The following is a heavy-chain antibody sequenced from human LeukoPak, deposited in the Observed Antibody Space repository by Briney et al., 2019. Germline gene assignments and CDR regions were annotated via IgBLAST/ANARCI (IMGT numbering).Heavy chain of an antibody. CDR1: GFTSSSYS. CDR3: ARDGAGPGRAFDI. CDR2: ISSSSSYI. J-gene: IGHJ3*02. Sequence: GGSLRLSCAASGFTSSSYSMNWVRQAPGKGLEWVSSISSSSSYIYYADSVKGRFTISRDNAKNSLYLQMNSLRAEDTAVYYCARDGAGPGRAFDIWGQGTMVTVSS. V-gene: IGHV3-21*01.